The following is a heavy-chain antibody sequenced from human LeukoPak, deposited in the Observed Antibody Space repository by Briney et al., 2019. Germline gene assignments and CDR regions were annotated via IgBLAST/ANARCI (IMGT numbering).Heavy chain of an antibody. CDR2: IYTSGST. V-gene: IGHV4-61*02. CDR1: GGSISSGSYY. Sequence: PSETLSLTCTVSGGSISSGSYYWSWIRQPAGKGLEWIGRIYTSGSTNYNPSLKSRVTISVDTSKNQFSLKLSSVTAADTAVYYCARVEYGSGSLYFDYWGRGTLVTVSS. J-gene: IGHJ4*02. CDR3: ARVEYGSGSLYFDY. D-gene: IGHD3-10*01.